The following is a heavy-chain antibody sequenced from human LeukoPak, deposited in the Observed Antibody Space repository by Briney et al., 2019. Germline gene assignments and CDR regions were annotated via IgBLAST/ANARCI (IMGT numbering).Heavy chain of an antibody. J-gene: IGHJ3*02. V-gene: IGHV3-21*01. CDR1: GFTFSRYT. CDR2: ISSSSSYI. Sequence: GGSLRLSCAGSGFTFSRYTMNWVRQAPGKGLEWASSISSSSSYIYYADSVKGRFTISRDNAKNSLYLQMNSLRAEDTAVYYCARGADDYGDAFDIWGQGTMVTVSS. CDR3: ARGADDYGDAFDI. D-gene: IGHD4-17*01.